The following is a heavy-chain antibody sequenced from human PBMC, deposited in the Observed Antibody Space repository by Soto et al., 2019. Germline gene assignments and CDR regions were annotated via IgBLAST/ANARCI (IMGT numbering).Heavy chain of an antibody. CDR1: GFTFSSYS. V-gene: IGHV3-21*01. D-gene: IGHD2-21*02. CDR3: ARDSIVVVTAGPFDI. J-gene: IGHJ3*02. Sequence: GGSLRLSCAASGFTFSSYSMNWVRQAPGKGLEWVSSISSSSSYIYYADSVKGRFTISRDNAKNSLYLQMNSLRAEDTAVYYCARDSIVVVTAGPFDIWGQGTMVTVSS. CDR2: ISSSSSYI.